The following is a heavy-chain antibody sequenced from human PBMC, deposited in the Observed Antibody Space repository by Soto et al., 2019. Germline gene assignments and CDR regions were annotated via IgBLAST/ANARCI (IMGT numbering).Heavy chain of an antibody. CDR2: IIPIFGTA. Sequence: SVKVSCKASGGTFSSYAISWVRQAPGQGLEWMGGIIPIFGTANYAQKFQGRVTITADESTSTAYMELSSLRSEDTAVYYCARAMRGVGGAFDIWGQGTMVTVSS. V-gene: IGHV1-69*13. D-gene: IGHD3-10*02. J-gene: IGHJ3*02. CDR3: ARAMRGVGGAFDI. CDR1: GGTFSSYA.